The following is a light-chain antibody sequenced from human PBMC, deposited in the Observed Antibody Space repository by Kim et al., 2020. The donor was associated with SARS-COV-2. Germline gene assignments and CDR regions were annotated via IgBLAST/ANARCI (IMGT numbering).Light chain of an antibody. CDR3: QRSSWPIT. CDR1: QSVGDF. CDR2: DAS. Sequence: EIVLTQSPATLSLSPGEGATLSSRASQSVGDFLAWYQQRPGQAPRLLIYDASKRATGIPARFSGSGSGTDFTLTISTLESEDFAIYYCQRSSWPITFGQGTRLEIK. V-gene: IGKV3-11*01. J-gene: IGKJ5*01.